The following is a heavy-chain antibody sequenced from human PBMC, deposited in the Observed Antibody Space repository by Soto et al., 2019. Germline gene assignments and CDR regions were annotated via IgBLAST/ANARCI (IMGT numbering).Heavy chain of an antibody. CDR3: ARADGSGSYYTPTFDY. D-gene: IGHD3-10*01. Sequence: QVQLVQSGAEVKKPGASVKVSCKASGYTFTSYAMHWVRQAPGQRLEWMGWINAGNGNPKYSQKFQGRVTITRDTSASTAYMELSSLRSEDTAVYYCARADGSGSYYTPTFDYWGQGTLVTVSS. J-gene: IGHJ4*02. CDR2: INAGNGNP. CDR1: GYTFTSYA. V-gene: IGHV1-3*01.